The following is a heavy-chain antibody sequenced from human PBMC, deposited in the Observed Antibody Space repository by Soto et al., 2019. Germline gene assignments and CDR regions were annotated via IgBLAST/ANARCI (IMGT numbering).Heavy chain of an antibody. Sequence: GGSLRLSCTASGFTFGDYAMSWFRQAPGKGLEWVGFIRSKAYGGTTEYAASVKGRFTISRDDSKSIAYLQMNSLKTEDTAVYYCTLDSVIYGDYGMGDNWFDPWGQGTLVTVSS. CDR2: IRSKAYGGTT. V-gene: IGHV3-49*03. J-gene: IGHJ5*02. D-gene: IGHD4-17*01. CDR1: GFTFGDYA. CDR3: TLDSVIYGDYGMGDNWFDP.